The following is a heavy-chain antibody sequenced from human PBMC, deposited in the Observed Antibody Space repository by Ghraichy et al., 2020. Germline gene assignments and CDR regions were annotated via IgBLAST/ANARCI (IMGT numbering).Heavy chain of an antibody. V-gene: IGHV4-34*01. CDR2: INHSGST. D-gene: IGHD3-10*01. CDR3: ARGKTRMVRGVIPPYYYCGMDV. Sequence: CAVYGGSFSGYYWSWIRQPPGKGLEWIGEINHSGSTNYNPSLKSRVTISVDTSKNQFSLKLSSVTAADTAVYYCARGKTRMVRGVIPPYYYCGMDVWGQGTTVTVSS. CDR1: GGSFSGYY. J-gene: IGHJ6*02.